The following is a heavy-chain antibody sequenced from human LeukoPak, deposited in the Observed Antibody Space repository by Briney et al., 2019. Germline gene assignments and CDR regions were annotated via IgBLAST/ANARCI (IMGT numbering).Heavy chain of an antibody. CDR2: IYPGDSDT. J-gene: IGHJ3*02. CDR1: GYSFTSYW. Sequence: GESLKISCKGFGYSFTSYWIGWVRQMPGKGLEWMGIIYPGDSDTRYSPSFQGQVTISADKSISTAYLQWSSLKASDTAMYYCARHRRYSGSSSDAFDIWGQGTMVTVSS. D-gene: IGHD1-26*01. V-gene: IGHV5-51*01. CDR3: ARHRRYSGSSSDAFDI.